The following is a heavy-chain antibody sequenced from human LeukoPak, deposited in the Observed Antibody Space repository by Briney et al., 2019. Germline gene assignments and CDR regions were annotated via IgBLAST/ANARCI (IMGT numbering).Heavy chain of an antibody. CDR2: IYFSGST. CDR1: GVSVGSGDYF. Sequence: SETLSLTCTVSGVSVGSGDYFWSWIRQPPGKGLEWIGYIYFSGSTDSNPSLESRVTVSIDTSKNQFSLRLRSVTAADTAVYYCTRNASPDYWGQRLLVTVSS. V-gene: IGHV4-30-4*08. D-gene: IGHD1-14*01. CDR3: TRNASPDY. J-gene: IGHJ4*02.